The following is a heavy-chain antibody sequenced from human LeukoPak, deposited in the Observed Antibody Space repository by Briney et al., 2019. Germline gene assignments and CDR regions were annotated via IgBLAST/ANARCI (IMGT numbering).Heavy chain of an antibody. CDR2: IYYSGSA. CDR3: ARVTGYDWESSYDY. V-gene: IGHV4-59*01. D-gene: IGHD5-12*01. J-gene: IGHJ4*02. Sequence: GSLRLSCAASGFTFSSYGMSWIRQPPGKGLEWIGYIYYSGSANYNPSLKSRVTISVDTSKNQFSLKLRSVTAADTAVYYCARVTGYDWESSYDYWGQGTLVTVSS. CDR1: GFTFSSYG.